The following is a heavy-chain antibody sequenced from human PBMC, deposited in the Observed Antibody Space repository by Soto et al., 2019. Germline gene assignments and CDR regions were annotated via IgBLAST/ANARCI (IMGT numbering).Heavy chain of an antibody. CDR2: IYYSGST. D-gene: IGHD4-17*01. CDR1: GGSISRYY. CDR3: ARRYGASFDY. J-gene: IGHJ4*02. V-gene: IGHV4-59*01. Sequence: QVQLQESGPGLVKPSETLSLTCTVSGGSISRYYLSWIRQPPGKGLEWIGYIYYSGSTNYNPALKRRVTISVDPSKNQCSLKPSSVAAADTAVYYCARRYGASFDYWGQGTLVTVSS.